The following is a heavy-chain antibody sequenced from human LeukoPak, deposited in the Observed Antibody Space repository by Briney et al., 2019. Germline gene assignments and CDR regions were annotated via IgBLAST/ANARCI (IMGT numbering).Heavy chain of an antibody. Sequence: GGSLRLSCAASGSTFNNYAMSWVRQAPGKGLEWVSTLTGSGGRTDYADSVKGRFTISRDNSKNTLYVQMNSLRAEDTAVYFCAQVDIAIVPGAVAEFFQNWGQGTLVIVSS. D-gene: IGHD2-2*03. CDR3: AQVDIAIVPGAVAEFFQN. J-gene: IGHJ1*01. V-gene: IGHV3-23*01. CDR1: GSTFNNYA. CDR2: LTGSGGRT.